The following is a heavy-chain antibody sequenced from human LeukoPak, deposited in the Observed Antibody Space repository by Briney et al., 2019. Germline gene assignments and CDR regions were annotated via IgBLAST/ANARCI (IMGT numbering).Heavy chain of an antibody. CDR2: ISSSSSYI. V-gene: IGHV3-21*01. CDR1: GFTFSSYS. D-gene: IGHD6-25*01. CDR3: ARVSQQRTYYYYGMDV. J-gene: IGHJ6*02. Sequence: GGSLRLSCAASGFTFSSYSMNWVRQAPGKGLEWVSSISSSSSYIYYADSVKGRFTISRDNAKNSLYLQMNSLRAEDTAVYYCARVSQQRTYYYYGMDVWGQGTTVTVSS.